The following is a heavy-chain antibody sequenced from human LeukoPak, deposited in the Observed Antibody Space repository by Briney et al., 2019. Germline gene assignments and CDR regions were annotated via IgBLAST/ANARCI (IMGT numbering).Heavy chain of an antibody. D-gene: IGHD3-16*01. CDR2: IYYSGST. CDR3: ARDGFGGYYYYMDV. V-gene: IGHV4-59*01. J-gene: IGHJ6*03. CDR1: GGSISSYY. Sequence: SETLSLTCTVSGGSISSYYWSWIRQPPGKGLEWIGYIYYSGSTNYNPSLKSRVTISVDASKNQFSLKLSSVTAADTAVYYCARDGFGGYYYYMDVWGKGTTVTISS.